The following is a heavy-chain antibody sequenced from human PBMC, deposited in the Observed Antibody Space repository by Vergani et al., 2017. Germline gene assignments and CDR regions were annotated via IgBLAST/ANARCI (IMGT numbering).Heavy chain of an antibody. D-gene: IGHD2-15*01. V-gene: IGHV3-15*01. Sequence: EVQVVESGGGLIKPGGSLRLSCVVSGIPFKNSWINWVRQAPGKGLEWIGRIRSKNDGGIEDYAAPLKVRITISLDDSKDSAYLFVNNLKNEDTAVYFRYPDYYDYWGQGTLVTVSS. CDR1: GIPFKNSW. CDR2: IRSKNDGGIE. J-gene: IGHJ4*02. CDR3: YPDYYDY.